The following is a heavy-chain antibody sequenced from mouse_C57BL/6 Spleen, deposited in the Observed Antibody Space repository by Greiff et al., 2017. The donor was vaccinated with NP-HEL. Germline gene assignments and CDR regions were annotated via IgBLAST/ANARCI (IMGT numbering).Heavy chain of an antibody. Sequence: QVQLQQPGAELVMPGASVKLSCKASGYTFTSYWMHWVKQRPGQGLEWIGEIDPSDSYTNYNQKFKGKSTLTVDKSSSTAYMQLSRLTSEDSAVYYCARRDYTAPGAMGYWGQETSVTVSS. D-gene: IGHD2-4*01. CDR1: GYTFTSYW. J-gene: IGHJ4*01. V-gene: IGHV1-69*01. CDR2: IDPSDSYT. CDR3: ARRDYTAPGAMGY.